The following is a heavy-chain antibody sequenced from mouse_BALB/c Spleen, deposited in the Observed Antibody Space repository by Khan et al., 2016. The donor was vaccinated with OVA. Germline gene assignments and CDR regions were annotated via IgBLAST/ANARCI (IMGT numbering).Heavy chain of an antibody. CDR1: GYTFTSYW. CDR2: IAPGSGST. J-gene: IGHJ4*01. CDR3: ARDNYYSSSCYAMDY. V-gene: IGHV1S41*01. D-gene: IGHD1-1*01. Sequence: DLVKPGASVKLSCKASGYTFTSYWINWIKQRPGQGLEWIGRIAPGSGSTDYNEMFKGKATLTVDTSSSTVYIQLSSLSSEDSAVDYCARDNYYSSSCYAMDYWGQGTSVTVSS.